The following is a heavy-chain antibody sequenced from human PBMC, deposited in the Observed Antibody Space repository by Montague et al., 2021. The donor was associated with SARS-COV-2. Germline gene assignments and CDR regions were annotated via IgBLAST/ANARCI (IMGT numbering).Heavy chain of an antibody. D-gene: IGHD3-10*01. CDR2: MHFTDKT. Sequence: SETLSLTCSVSGDSVTNHYFSWSRQPAGKGLGWVWLMHFTDKTNFIPFLTRRLTMSAYTSKYQFSLKLTSVTAADTAIDFCARDRFGFGPGRQGTIDFWGQGTLVTVSS. J-gene: IGHJ4*02. CDR3: ARDRFGFGPGRQGTIDF. CDR1: GDSVTNHY. V-gene: IGHV4-4*07.